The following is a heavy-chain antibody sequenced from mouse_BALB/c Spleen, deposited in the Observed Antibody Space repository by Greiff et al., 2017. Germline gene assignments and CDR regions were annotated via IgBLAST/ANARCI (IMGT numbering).Heavy chain of an antibody. J-gene: IGHJ1*01. V-gene: IGHV1-5*01. CDR1: GYTFTSYW. CDR3: TRHYYGSSPYWYFDV. Sequence: EVQLQQSGTVLARPGASVKMSCKASGYTFTSYWMHWVKQRPGQGLEWIGAIYPGNSDTSYNQKFKGKAKLTAVTSTSTAYMELSSLTNEDSAVYYGTRHYYGSSPYWYFDVWGAGTTVTVSS. CDR2: IYPGNSDT. D-gene: IGHD1-1*01.